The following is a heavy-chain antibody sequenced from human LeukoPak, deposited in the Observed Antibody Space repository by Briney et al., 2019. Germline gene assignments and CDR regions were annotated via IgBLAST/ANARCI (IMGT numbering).Heavy chain of an antibody. V-gene: IGHV3-30*02. CDR3: AKARGSEIDY. D-gene: IGHD3-10*01. CDR1: GFSFRSYG. CDR2: IRFDGSNN. J-gene: IGHJ4*02. Sequence: PGGSLRLSCAASGFSFRSYGMHWVLQAPGKGLEWVTFIRFDGSNNYYADSVKGRFTVSRDNSKNTLYLQMNSPRPEDTALDYWAKARGSEIDYGCQATLVTVPS.